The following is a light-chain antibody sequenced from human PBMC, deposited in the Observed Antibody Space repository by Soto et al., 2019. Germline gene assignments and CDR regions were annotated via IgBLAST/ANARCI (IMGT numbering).Light chain of an antibody. CDR2: AAD. CDR1: QSVSNK. J-gene: IGKJ1*01. CDR3: QQYNNWPPWT. V-gene: IGKV3-15*01. Sequence: EVVMRQSPATLSVSPGETATLSCRASQSVSNKLAWYQQRPGQAPRLLIYAADTRATGIPDRFSGSGSGREFTLTISSLQSEDFAVYYCQQYNNWPPWTFGKGTKVEVK.